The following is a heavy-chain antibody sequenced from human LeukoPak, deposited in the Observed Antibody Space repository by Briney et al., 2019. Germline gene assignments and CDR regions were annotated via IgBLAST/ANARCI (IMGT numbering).Heavy chain of an antibody. CDR2: IIPVYGTA. CDR3: ARPNKAAQYGPFDY. J-gene: IGHJ4*02. Sequence: GASVKVSCKASGGTLTNYAISWVRQAPGQGLEWMGGIIPVYGTASYAQNFQGKVTITTDESTSTSYLELSSLRSEDTAVYYCARPNKAAQYGPFDYWGQGTLVTVSS. D-gene: IGHD6-6*01. V-gene: IGHV1-69*05. CDR1: GGTLTNYA.